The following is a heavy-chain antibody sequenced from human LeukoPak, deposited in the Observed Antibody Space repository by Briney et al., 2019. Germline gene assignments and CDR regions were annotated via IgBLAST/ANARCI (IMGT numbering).Heavy chain of an antibody. J-gene: IGHJ4*02. CDR2: INPSDGTT. CDR1: GYTSTSYY. D-gene: IGHD3-22*01. V-gene: IGHV1-46*03. Sequence: ASVKVSCKASGYTSTSYYIHWVRQAPGQGLEWMGIINPSDGTTTYAQKFPGRVTLTRDTSTSKVYMELNGLRSEDTAVYYCARALDSSGYYSGYYFDYWGQGTLVTVSS. CDR3: ARALDSSGYYSGYYFDY.